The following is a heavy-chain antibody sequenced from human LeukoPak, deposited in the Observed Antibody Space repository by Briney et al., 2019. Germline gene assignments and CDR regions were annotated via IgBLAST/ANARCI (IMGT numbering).Heavy chain of an antibody. CDR3: ARDVREWGVYYFDY. CDR1: XFTLSXDS. CDR2: ISSGSSKK. Sequence: GSXRLSXXXXXFTLSXDSMKWVGQAPGKGVEGVSYISSGSSKKYYADSVKGRLTIYRENAKNSLFLQMNSLRDEHTAVYYCARDVREWGVYYFDYWGQGTPVTVSS. D-gene: IGHD3-3*01. J-gene: IGHJ4*02. V-gene: IGHV3-48*02.